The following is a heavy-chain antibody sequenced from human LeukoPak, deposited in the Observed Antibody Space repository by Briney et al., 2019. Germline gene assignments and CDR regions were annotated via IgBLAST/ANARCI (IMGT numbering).Heavy chain of an antibody. CDR2: IIYSGTT. Sequence: SETLSLTCTVSGDSISTRYWTWIRQPPGKGQEWIGYIIYSGTTNFNPSLKSRVTMSVDTSKNQFSLKLNSVTAADTAVYYCARDPSGFYGFDYWGQGTLVTVSS. V-gene: IGHV4-59*11. CDR3: ARDPSGFYGFDY. CDR1: GDSISTRY. J-gene: IGHJ4*02. D-gene: IGHD3-22*01.